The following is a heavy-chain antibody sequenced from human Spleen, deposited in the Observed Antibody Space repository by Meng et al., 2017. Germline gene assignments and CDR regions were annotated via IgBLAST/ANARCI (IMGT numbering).Heavy chain of an antibody. V-gene: IGHV3-43D*03. CDR1: GFSFSSYA. J-gene: IGHJ4*02. CDR3: AKDGSRGVAGTLDY. D-gene: IGHD6-19*01. Sequence: GESLKISCAASGFSFSSYAMSWVRHAPGKGLEWVSLIAWDGGSTYYADSVMGRFTISRDNSKNSLYLQMNSLTAEDTALYYCAKDGSRGVAGTLDYWGQGTLVTVSS. CDR2: IAWDGGST.